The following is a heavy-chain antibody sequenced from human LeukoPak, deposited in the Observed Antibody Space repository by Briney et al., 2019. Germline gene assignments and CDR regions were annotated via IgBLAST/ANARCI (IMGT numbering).Heavy chain of an antibody. CDR3: AREQYSGYDRGDLDAFGI. Sequence: PSETLSLTCTVSGGSISSGSYYWSWIRQPAGKGLEWIGRIYTSGSTNYNPSLKSRVTISVDTSKNQFSLKLSSVTAADTAVYYCAREQYSGYDRGDLDAFGIWGQGTMVTVSS. CDR2: IYTSGST. CDR1: GGSISSGSYY. V-gene: IGHV4-61*02. J-gene: IGHJ3*02. D-gene: IGHD5-12*01.